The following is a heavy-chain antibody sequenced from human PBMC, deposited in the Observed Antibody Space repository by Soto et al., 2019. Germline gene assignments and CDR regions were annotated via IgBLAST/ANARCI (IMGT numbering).Heavy chain of an antibody. CDR3: AKATTNGGWFNPFDS. Sequence: EVQLLESGGGLVQPGGSLRLSCAASGFSFVNYAMNWVRQAPGKGLEWVSGLSGSGTITYYADSVKGRFTISRDNSRDTLFLQMNSLTADDTAVYYCAKATTNGGWFNPFDSWGQGALVTVSS. CDR1: GFSFVNYA. J-gene: IGHJ4*02. V-gene: IGHV3-23*01. CDR2: LSGSGTIT. D-gene: IGHD6-19*01.